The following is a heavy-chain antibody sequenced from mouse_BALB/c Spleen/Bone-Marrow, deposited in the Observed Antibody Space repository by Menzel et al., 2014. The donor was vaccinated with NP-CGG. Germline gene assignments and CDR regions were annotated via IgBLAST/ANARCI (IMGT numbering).Heavy chain of an antibody. Sequence: QVQLQQSGAELVWPGTSVKVSCKASGYAFTDYLMGWLKQRPGQGLEWIGVINPGSGSTNYNEKFKDKATLTADKSSSTAYMQLSSLTSDDSAVYFCARYDGYFDYWGQGTILTVSS. V-gene: IGHV1-54*01. CDR2: INPGSGST. CDR3: ARYDGYFDY. CDR1: GYAFTDYL. D-gene: IGHD2-3*01. J-gene: IGHJ2*01.